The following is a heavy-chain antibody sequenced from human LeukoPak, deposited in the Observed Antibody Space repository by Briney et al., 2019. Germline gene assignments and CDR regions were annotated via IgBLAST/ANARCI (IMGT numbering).Heavy chain of an antibody. CDR2: INHSGST. Sequence: SETLSLTCTVSGGSVSSGSYYWSWIRQPPGKGLEWIGEINHSGSTNYNPSLKSRVTISVDTSKNQFSLKLSSVTAADTAVYYCARDSGYYYNFDYWGQGTLVTVSS. CDR1: GGSVSSGSYY. CDR3: ARDSGYYYNFDY. D-gene: IGHD3-22*01. J-gene: IGHJ4*02. V-gene: IGHV4-39*07.